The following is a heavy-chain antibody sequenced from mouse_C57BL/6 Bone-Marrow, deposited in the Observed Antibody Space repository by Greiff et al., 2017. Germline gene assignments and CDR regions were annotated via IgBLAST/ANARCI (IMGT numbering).Heavy chain of an antibody. V-gene: IGHV14-3*01. J-gene: IGHJ3*01. CDR3: TIWFAY. CDR2: IDPANGNT. CDR1: GYNIKNTY. Sequence: EVQLQQSVAELVRPGASVKLSCTASGYNIKNTYMHLVKQRPEQGLEWIGRIDPANGNTKYAPKFQGKATITADTSSNTAYLQLSSLTSEDTAIYYCTIWFAYWGQGTLVTVSA.